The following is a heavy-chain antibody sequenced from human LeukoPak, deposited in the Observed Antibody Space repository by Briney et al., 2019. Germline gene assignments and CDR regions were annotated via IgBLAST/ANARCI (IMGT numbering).Heavy chain of an antibody. J-gene: IGHJ6*02. V-gene: IGHV4-34*01. D-gene: IGHD3-3*01. CDR3: ARWGITIFGVVRDPTYYYYYGMDV. Sequence: SETLSLTCAVYGGSFSGYYWSWIRQPPGKGLEWIGEINHSGSTNYNPSLKSRVTISVDTSKNQFSLKLSSVNVADTAVYYCARWGITIFGVVRDPTYYYYYGMDVWGQGTTVTVSS. CDR2: INHSGST. CDR1: GGSFSGYY.